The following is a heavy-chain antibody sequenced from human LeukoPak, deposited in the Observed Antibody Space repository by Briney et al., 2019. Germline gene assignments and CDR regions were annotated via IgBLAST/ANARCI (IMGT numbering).Heavy chain of an antibody. J-gene: IGHJ4*02. Sequence: SETLSLTCTVSGGSISSSSYYWGWIRQPPGKGLEWIGSIYYSGSTYYNPSLKSRVTISADTSKNQFSLKLSSVTAADTAVYYCARHVGGHAWELLGDWGQGTLVTVSS. D-gene: IGHD1-26*01. CDR3: ARHVGGHAWELLGD. CDR2: IYYSGST. CDR1: GGSISSSSYY. V-gene: IGHV4-39*01.